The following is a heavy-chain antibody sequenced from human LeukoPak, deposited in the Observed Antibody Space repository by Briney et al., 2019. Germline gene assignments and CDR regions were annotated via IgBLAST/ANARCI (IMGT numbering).Heavy chain of an antibody. D-gene: IGHD6-19*01. Sequence: VASVKVSCKASGYTFTGYYMHWVRQAPGQGLEWMGWINPNSGGTNYAQKFEGRVTMTRDTSISTAYMELSRLRSDDTAVYYCARDSAPGHTSGWYVDTWGQGTLVTVSS. J-gene: IGHJ5*02. CDR3: ARDSAPGHTSGWYVDT. V-gene: IGHV1-2*02. CDR2: INPNSGGT. CDR1: GYTFTGYY.